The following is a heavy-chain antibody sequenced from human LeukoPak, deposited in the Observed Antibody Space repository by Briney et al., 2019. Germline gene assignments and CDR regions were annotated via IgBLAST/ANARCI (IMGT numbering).Heavy chain of an antibody. Sequence: GGSLRLSCAASGFTFSSYAMSWIRQAPGKGLEWIAAISGSGGSTYYADSVKGRFTISRDNSKNTLYLQMNSLRAEDTAVYYCAKDDYSNYGFDPWGQGTLVTVSS. J-gene: IGHJ5*02. CDR1: GFTFSSYA. V-gene: IGHV3-23*01. CDR3: AKDDYSNYGFDP. CDR2: ISGSGGST. D-gene: IGHD4-11*01.